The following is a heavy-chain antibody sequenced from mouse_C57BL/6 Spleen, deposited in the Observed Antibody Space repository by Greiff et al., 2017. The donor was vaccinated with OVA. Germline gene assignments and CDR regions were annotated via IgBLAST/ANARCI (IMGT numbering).Heavy chain of an antibody. D-gene: IGHD1-1*01. Sequence: VQLQQSGAELVRPGASVKLSCTASGFNIKDDYMHWVKQRPEQGLEWIGWIDPENGDTEYASKFQGKATITADTSSNTAYLQLSSLTSEDTAVYYCSRGGYYGSYWGQGTTLTVSS. V-gene: IGHV14-4*01. CDR2: IDPENGDT. CDR3: SRGGYYGSY. J-gene: IGHJ2*01. CDR1: GFNIKDDY.